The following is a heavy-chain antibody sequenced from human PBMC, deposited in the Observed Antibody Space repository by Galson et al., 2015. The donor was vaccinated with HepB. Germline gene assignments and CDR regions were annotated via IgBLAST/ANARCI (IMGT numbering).Heavy chain of an antibody. CDR2: IYSGGST. V-gene: IGHV3-53*04. CDR1: GFTFRNYV. CDR3: ATHRRGTGYYLY. D-gene: IGHD3/OR15-3a*01. Sequence: SLRLSCAASGFTFRNYVMTWVRQAPGKGLEWVSVIYSGGSTYYADSVKGRFTISRHNSKNTLYLQMNSLRAEDTAVYYCATHRRGTGYYLYWGQGTLVTVSS. J-gene: IGHJ4*02.